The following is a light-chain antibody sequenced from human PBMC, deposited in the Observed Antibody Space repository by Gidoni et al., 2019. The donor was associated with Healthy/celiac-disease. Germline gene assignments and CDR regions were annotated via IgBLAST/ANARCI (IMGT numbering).Light chain of an antibody. CDR1: QDISNY. Sequence: IQMSQSASSLSASVGDRVPITCQASQDISNYLNWYQQKPGKAPKLLVYDASNLETGVPSRFSGSGSGTDFTFTISSLQPEDIATYYCQQYDNLLIFTFGPGTKVDIK. J-gene: IGKJ3*01. V-gene: IGKV1-33*01. CDR3: QQYDNLLIFT. CDR2: DAS.